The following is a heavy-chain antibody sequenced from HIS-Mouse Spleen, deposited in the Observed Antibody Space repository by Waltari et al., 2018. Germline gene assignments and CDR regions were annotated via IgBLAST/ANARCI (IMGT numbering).Heavy chain of an antibody. V-gene: IGHV1-69*04. CDR1: GGTFSSYA. CDR3: ARDLNYYGSVSYYWYFDL. CDR2: IIPILGIA. J-gene: IGHJ2*01. Sequence: KKPGSSVKVSCKASGGTFSSYAISWVRQAPGQGLEWMGRIIPILGIANYAQKFQGRVTITADKSTSTAYMELSSLRSEGTAVYYCARDLNYYGSVSYYWYFDLWGRGTLVTVSS. D-gene: IGHD3-10*01.